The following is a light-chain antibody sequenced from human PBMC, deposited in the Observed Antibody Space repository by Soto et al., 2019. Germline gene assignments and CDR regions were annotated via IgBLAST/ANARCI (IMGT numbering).Light chain of an antibody. J-gene: IGKJ1*01. CDR1: QNISFW. CDR2: RAS. V-gene: IGKV1-5*03. CDR3: QEYGTSFTWT. Sequence: IQMTQSPSTLSESVGYRLAITCRASQNISFWLASYQQKPRNATKVMMHRASNLENGGPSRISGSGSGTEVTLTISSLQPEDFATYFCQEYGTSFTWTFGQGTQVDIK.